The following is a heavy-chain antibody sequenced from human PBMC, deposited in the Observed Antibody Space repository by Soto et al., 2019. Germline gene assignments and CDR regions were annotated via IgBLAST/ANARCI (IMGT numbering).Heavy chain of an antibody. CDR1: GFTFSSYA. V-gene: IGHV3-30-3*01. D-gene: IGHD2-15*01. J-gene: IGHJ5*02. Sequence: GGSLRLSCAASGFTFSSYAMHWVRQAPGKGLEWVAVISYDGSNKYYADSVKGRFTISRDNSKNTLYLQMNSLRAEDTAVYYCARDKEAARCTWREVVWFDPWGQGTLVTVSS. CDR3: ARDKEAARCTWREVVWFDP. CDR2: ISYDGSNK.